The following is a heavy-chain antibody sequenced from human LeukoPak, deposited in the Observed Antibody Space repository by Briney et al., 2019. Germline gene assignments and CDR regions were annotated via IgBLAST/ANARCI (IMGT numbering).Heavy chain of an antibody. D-gene: IGHD6-19*01. Sequence: PGGSLRLSCAASGFSARANFMCWVRETPGKGLGRVSVLYSGGTTFYADSVKGRFTISRDNSRNSLYLQMNSLRAEDAAIYYCVKSLSLAVAGILGYWGQGTLVTVSS. CDR2: LYSGGTT. J-gene: IGHJ4*02. CDR1: GFSARANF. CDR3: VKSLSLAVAGILGY. V-gene: IGHV3-66*01.